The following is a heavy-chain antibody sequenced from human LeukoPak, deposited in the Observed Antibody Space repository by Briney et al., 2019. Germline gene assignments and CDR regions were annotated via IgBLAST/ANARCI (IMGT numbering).Heavy chain of an antibody. CDR2: ISSSSSYI. CDR3: ASHTQLVGYCSSASCYPAEYYFDH. J-gene: IGHJ4*02. CDR1: GFTFSSYS. V-gene: IGHV3-21*01. D-gene: IGHD2-2*01. Sequence: GGSLRLSCAASGFTFSSYSMNWVRQAPGKGLEWVASISSSSSYIYYADSVKGRFTISRDNAKNSLYLQMNSLRAEDTAVYYCASHTQLVGYCSSASCYPAEYYFDHWGQGTLVTVSS.